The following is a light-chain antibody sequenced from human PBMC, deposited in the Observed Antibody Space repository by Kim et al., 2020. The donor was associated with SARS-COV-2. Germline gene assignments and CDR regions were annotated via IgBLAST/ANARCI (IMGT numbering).Light chain of an antibody. Sequence: SSELTQDPAVSVAVGQTVRITCQGDSLRSYYASWYQQKPGQAPVLVIYGKNNRPSGIPDRFSGSSSGNTASLTITGAQAEDEADYYCNSRDSSGNHQVFGGGTQLTVL. CDR3: NSRDSSGNHQV. CDR2: GKN. V-gene: IGLV3-19*01. CDR1: SLRSYY. J-gene: IGLJ2*01.